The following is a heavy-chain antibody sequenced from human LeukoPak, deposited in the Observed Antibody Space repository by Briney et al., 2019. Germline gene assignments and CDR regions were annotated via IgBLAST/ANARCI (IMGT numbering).Heavy chain of an antibody. CDR1: GGSISSSTYY. V-gene: IGHV4-61*02. D-gene: IGHD6-19*01. CDR2: IYSSGRT. J-gene: IGHJ4*02. CDR3: ARDIHTSDWTKFDY. Sequence: SQTLSLTCNVSGGSISSSTYYWSWIRQPAGKGLEWIGRIYSSGRTNYNPSLKSRVTISVDTSKNRFSLNLSSVTAADTAVYYCARDIHTSDWTKFDYWGQGTSVTVSS.